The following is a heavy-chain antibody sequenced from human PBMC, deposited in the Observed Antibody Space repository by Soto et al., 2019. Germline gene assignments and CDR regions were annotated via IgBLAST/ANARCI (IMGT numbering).Heavy chain of an antibody. V-gene: IGHV3-30*18. CDR2: ISYDGSDK. CDR1: GFTFSSYA. Sequence: QVQLVESGGGVVQPGRSLRLSCAASGFTFSSYAMHWVRQAPGKGLEWVAVISYDGSDKYYADSGKGRFTISRDNSKNSLNLSMNSMIADDTAVYYCAKALGELSLESYDYWGQGTLITVSS. CDR3: AKALGELSLESYDY. J-gene: IGHJ4*02. D-gene: IGHD3-16*02.